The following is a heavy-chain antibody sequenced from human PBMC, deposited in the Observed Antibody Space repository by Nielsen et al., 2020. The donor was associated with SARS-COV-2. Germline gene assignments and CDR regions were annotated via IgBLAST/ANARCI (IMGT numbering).Heavy chain of an antibody. J-gene: IGHJ1*01. V-gene: IGHV3-23*01. Sequence: GGSLRLSCAASGFTFSSYAMSWVRQAPGKGLEWVSAISGSGGSTYYADSVKGRFTISRDNSKNTLYLQMNSLRAEDTAVYYCAVAYCGGDCLTERYFQHWGQGTLVTVSS. CDR3: AVAYCGGDCLTERYFQH. D-gene: IGHD2-21*02. CDR2: ISGSGGST. CDR1: GFTFSSYA.